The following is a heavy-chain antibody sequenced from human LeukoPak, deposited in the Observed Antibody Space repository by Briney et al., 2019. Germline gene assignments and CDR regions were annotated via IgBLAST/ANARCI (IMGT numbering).Heavy chain of an antibody. J-gene: IGHJ4*02. CDR1: GGSFSGYY. Sequence: SETLSLTCAVYGGSFSGYYWSWIRQPPGKGLEWIGEINHSGSTNNNPSLKSRVTISVDTSKNQFSLKLSSVTAADTAVYYCARWGSIAVARFDYWGQGTLVTVSS. D-gene: IGHD6-6*01. V-gene: IGHV4-34*01. CDR2: INHSGST. CDR3: ARWGSIAVARFDY.